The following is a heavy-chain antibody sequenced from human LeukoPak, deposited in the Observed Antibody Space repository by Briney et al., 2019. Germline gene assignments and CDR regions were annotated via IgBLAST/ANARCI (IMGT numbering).Heavy chain of an antibody. J-gene: IGHJ4*02. CDR2: INGDGTTT. V-gene: IGHV3-74*01. D-gene: IGHD1-26*01. CDR3: ARRWYTGTYYYFDL. CDR1: GFTLSTHW. Sequence: GGSLRLSCAASGFTLSTHWMHWVRHAPGKGLVWVSRINGDGTTTSYADSVKGRFTISRVNAKSTLYLEMDSLRAEDTAIYYCARRWYTGTYYYFDLWGQGTLVTVSS.